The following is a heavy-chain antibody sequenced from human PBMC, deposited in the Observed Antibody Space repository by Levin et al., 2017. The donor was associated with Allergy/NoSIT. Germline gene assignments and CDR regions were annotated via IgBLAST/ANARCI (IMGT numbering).Heavy chain of an antibody. Sequence: ASVKVSCKASGYTFTSYGISWVRQAPGQGLEWMGWISAYNGNTNYAQKLQGRVTMTTDTSTSTAYMELRSLRSDDTAVYYCARDGTYYYGSGSYYNGNYYGMDVWGQGTTVTVSS. CDR2: ISAYNGNT. D-gene: IGHD3-10*01. J-gene: IGHJ6*02. CDR1: GYTFTSYG. CDR3: ARDGTYYYGSGSYYNGNYYGMDV. V-gene: IGHV1-18*01.